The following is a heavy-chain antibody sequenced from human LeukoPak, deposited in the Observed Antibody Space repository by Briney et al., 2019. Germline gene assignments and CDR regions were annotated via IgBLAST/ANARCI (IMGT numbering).Heavy chain of an antibody. Sequence: GGSLRLSCAASGFTFSSYAMSWVRQAPGKGPEWVSAISGSGGSTYYADSVKGRFTISRDNSKNTLYLQMNSLRAEDTAVYYCAKDSETELWFGEISFGFDPWGQGTLVTVSS. CDR2: ISGSGGST. CDR3: AKDSETELWFGEISFGFDP. D-gene: IGHD3-10*01. V-gene: IGHV3-23*01. CDR1: GFTFSSYA. J-gene: IGHJ5*02.